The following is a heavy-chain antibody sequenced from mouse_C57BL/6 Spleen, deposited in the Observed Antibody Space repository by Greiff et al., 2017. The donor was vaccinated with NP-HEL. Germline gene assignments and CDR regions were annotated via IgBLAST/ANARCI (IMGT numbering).Heavy chain of an antibody. D-gene: IGHD1-1*01. CDR3: ASLGAVVATNAMDY. J-gene: IGHJ4*01. CDR1: GYAFSSSW. CDR2: IYPGDGDT. Sequence: QVQLQQSGPELVKPGASVKISCKASGYAFSSSWMNWVKQRPGKGLEWIGRIYPGDGDTNYNGKFKGKATLTADKSSSTAYMQLSSLTSEDSAVYFCASLGAVVATNAMDYWGQGTSVTVSS. V-gene: IGHV1-82*01.